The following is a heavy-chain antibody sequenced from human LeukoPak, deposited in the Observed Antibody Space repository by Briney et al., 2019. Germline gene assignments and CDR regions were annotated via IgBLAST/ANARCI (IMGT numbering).Heavy chain of an antibody. J-gene: IGHJ4*02. Sequence: QSGGSLRLSCAASGFTFSDYSIVWVRQAPGKGLEWLSYVGYSSSTVHYADSVKGRFTISRVNAKNSLYLQMNSLRAEDTAVYYCARDRWNGPPDFWGQGTLVTVSS. V-gene: IGHV3-48*04. CDR2: VGYSSSTV. D-gene: IGHD1-1*01. CDR1: GFTFSDYS. CDR3: ARDRWNGPPDF.